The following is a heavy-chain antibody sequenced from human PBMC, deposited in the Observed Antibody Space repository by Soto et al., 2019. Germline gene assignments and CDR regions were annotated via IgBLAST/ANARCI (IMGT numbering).Heavy chain of an antibody. V-gene: IGHV3-21*01. CDR2: ISSSSSYI. Sequence: EVQLVESGGGLVKPGGSLRLSCAASGFTFSSYSMNWVRQAPGKGLEWVSSISSSSSYIYYADSVKGRFTISRDNAKNSLYLQMNSLRAEDTALYYCASTRSGNYDFWSGYYSGWFDPWGQGTLVTVSS. D-gene: IGHD3-3*01. CDR3: ASTRSGNYDFWSGYYSGWFDP. J-gene: IGHJ5*02. CDR1: GFTFSSYS.